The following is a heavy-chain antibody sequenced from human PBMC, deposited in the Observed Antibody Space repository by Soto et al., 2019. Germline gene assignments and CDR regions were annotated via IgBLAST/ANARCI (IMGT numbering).Heavy chain of an antibody. Sequence: SLTCAVYGGSFSGYYWSWIRQPPGKGLEWIGEINHSGSTNYNPSLKSRVTISVDTSKNQFSLKLSSVTAADTAVYYCASAGRGRTYSRSWYFDYWGQGTMVTFSS. V-gene: IGHV4-34*01. D-gene: IGHD6-13*01. CDR2: INHSGST. CDR3: ASAGRGRTYSRSWYFDY. J-gene: IGHJ4*02. CDR1: GGSFSGYY.